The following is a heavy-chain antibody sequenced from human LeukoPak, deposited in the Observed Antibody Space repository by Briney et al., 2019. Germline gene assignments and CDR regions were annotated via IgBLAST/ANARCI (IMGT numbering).Heavy chain of an antibody. CDR1: GGSISSYY. CDR2: IYYSGST. CDR3: ARLLIPGIAAAGTFDY. J-gene: IGHJ4*02. V-gene: IGHV4-59*08. D-gene: IGHD6-13*01. Sequence: SETLSLTCTVSGGSISSYYWSWIRQPPGKGLEWIGYIYYSGSTNYNPSLKSRVTISVDTSKNQFSLKLSSVTAADTAVYYCARLLIPGIAAAGTFDYWGQGTLVTVSS.